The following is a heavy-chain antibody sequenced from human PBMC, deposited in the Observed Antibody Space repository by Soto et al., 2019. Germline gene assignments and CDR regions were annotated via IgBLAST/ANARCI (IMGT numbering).Heavy chain of an antibody. V-gene: IGHV2-5*02. J-gene: IGHJ4*02. CDR3: AHLTTVTTLDY. CDR2: IYWDDDK. Sequence: QITLKESGPTLVKPTQTLTLTCTFSGFSLSTSGVGVGWIRQPPGKALEWLALIYWDDDKRYSPSLKSRLTXTXVTSKNQVVLKMTNMDPVDTATYYCAHLTTVTTLDYWGQGTLVTVSS. CDR1: GFSLSTSGVG. D-gene: IGHD4-17*01.